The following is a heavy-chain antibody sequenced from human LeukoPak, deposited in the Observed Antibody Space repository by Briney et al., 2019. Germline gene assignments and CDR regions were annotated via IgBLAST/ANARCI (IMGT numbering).Heavy chain of an antibody. D-gene: IGHD1-26*01. V-gene: IGHV3-74*01. J-gene: IGHJ4*02. CDR3: ARGLIMGAVLDY. CDR2: INSDGSST. Sequence: GGSLRLSCAASGFTFSSHWMHWVRQAPGKGLVWVSRINSDGSSTLYADPVKGRFTISRDNAKNTLYLQMNSLRAEDTAVYYCARGLIMGAVLDYWGQGTLVTVSP. CDR1: GFTFSSHW.